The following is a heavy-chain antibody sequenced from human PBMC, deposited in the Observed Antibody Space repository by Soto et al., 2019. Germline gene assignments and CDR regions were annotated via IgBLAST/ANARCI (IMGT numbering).Heavy chain of an antibody. CDR1: GGSLSSRTFY. Sequence: QLQLQESGPGLVKPSETLSLTCTVSGGSLSSRTFYWAWIRQSPGKGLEWIGSIYYSGSFYYNPSLKSRLTISVDRSQNQFSLGLTSVTAADTAVYYCARQPSLDGSGSYIPSTMDVWGQGTTVSVSS. CDR3: ARQPSLDGSGSYIPSTMDV. CDR2: IYYSGSF. J-gene: IGHJ6*02. D-gene: IGHD3-10*01. V-gene: IGHV4-39*01.